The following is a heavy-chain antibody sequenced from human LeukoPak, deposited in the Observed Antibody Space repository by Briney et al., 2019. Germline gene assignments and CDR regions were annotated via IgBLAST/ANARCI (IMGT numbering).Heavy chain of an antibody. Sequence: SETLSLTCTVSGGSISSYYWSWIRQPPGKGLEWIGYIYYSGSTNYNPSLKSRVTISVDTSKNQFSLKLSSVTVADTAVYYCARGWYSSSWFDYWGQGTLVTVSS. D-gene: IGHD6-13*01. CDR3: ARGWYSSSWFDY. CDR2: IYYSGST. CDR1: GGSISSYY. V-gene: IGHV4-59*01. J-gene: IGHJ5*01.